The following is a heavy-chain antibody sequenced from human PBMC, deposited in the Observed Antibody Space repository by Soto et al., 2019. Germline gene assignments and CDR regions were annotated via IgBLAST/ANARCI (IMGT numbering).Heavy chain of an antibody. CDR1: GGSISSGGSY. Sequence: SETLSLTCTVSGGSISSGGSYWGWIRQPPGKGLEWIGYIYYSGNTYFNPSLKSRVTLSVDTSKNQFSLNLSSVTAADAAVYYCVRYCSTTKCPFDYWGQGTLVTVAS. CDR3: VRYCSTTKCPFDY. V-gene: IGHV4-30-4*01. CDR2: IYYSGNT. J-gene: IGHJ4*02. D-gene: IGHD2-2*01.